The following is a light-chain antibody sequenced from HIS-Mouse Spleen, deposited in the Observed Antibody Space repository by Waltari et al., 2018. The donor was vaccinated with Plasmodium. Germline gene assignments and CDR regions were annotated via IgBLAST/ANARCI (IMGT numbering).Light chain of an antibody. Sequence: EIVMTQSPATLSVCPGYRSTFSCRASQSVSSNLAWYQQKPGQAPRLLIYGASTRATGITARFRGSGAGTEFTLTISSLQSEDFAVYYSQQYNNWSFTLGPGTKVDIK. CDR3: QQYNNWSFT. V-gene: IGKV3-15*01. CDR1: QSVSSN. J-gene: IGKJ3*01. CDR2: GAS.